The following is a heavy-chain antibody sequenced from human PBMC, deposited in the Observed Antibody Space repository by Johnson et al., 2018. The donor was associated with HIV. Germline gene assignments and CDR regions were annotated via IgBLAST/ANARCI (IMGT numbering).Heavy chain of an antibody. D-gene: IGHD2-21*02. J-gene: IGHJ3*02. CDR2: VKSKTDGGTM. Sequence: EQLVESGGGLVKPGGSLRLSCTASGFTFRHAWMSWVRQAPGKGLEWIGRVKSKTDGGTMDYAAPVKGRFTMSRDDSKNTLFLQMNSLRAEDTALYYCASRRAPRRLIVVVTANAFDIWGQGTMVTVSS. CDR3: ASRRAPRRLIVVVTANAFDI. V-gene: IGHV3-15*01. CDR1: GFTFRHAW.